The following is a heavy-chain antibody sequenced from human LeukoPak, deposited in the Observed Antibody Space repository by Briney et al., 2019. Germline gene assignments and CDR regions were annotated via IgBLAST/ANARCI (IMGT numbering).Heavy chain of an antibody. CDR3: VRHRGAYDSSGYYGYFDY. V-gene: IGHV4-59*11. Sequence: SETLSLTRTVPGGPIRSHYWSWIRQPPGKGLEWIGYIYYSGSTNYNPSLKSRVTISVDTSKNQFSLKLSSVTAADTAVYSCVRHRGAYDSSGYYGYFDYWGQGALVTVSS. CDR1: GGPIRSHY. D-gene: IGHD3-22*01. J-gene: IGHJ4*02. CDR2: IYYSGST.